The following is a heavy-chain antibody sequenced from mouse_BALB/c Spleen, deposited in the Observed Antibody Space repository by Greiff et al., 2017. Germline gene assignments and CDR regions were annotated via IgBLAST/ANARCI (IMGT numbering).Heavy chain of an antibody. CDR2: IWSGGST. Sequence: VKLVESGPGLVQPSQSLSITCTVSGFSLTSYGVHWVRQSPGKGLEWLGVIWSGGSTDYNAAFISRLSISKDNSKSQVFFKMNSLQANDTAIYYCARNSPAYYVYGYFDVWGAGTTVTVSS. V-gene: IGHV2-2*02. CDR1: GFSLTSYG. D-gene: IGHD1-1*01. J-gene: IGHJ1*01. CDR3: ARNSPAYYVYGYFDV.